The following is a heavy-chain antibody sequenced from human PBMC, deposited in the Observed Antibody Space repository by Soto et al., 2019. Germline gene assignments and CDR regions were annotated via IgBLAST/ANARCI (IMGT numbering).Heavy chain of an antibody. CDR2: ITDSGDDT. J-gene: IGHJ4*02. CDR3: AKLRSSSWSPHYYFDS. Sequence: EVQLLESGGGLVQPGGSLRLSCAASGFTFNNYAMGWVRQAPGKGLEWVSAITDSGDDTYYIDSVKGRFTISRDNSKSRLDLQMNSLRAEDTAIYYCAKLRSSSWSPHYYFDSWGQGTRVTVSS. V-gene: IGHV3-23*01. CDR1: GFTFNNYA. D-gene: IGHD2-2*01.